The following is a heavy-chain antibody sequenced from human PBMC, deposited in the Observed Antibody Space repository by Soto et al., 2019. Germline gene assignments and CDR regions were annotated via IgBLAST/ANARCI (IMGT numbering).Heavy chain of an antibody. J-gene: IGHJ1*01. CDR1: GFTVSSNY. CDR3: ARDRVESGYPEYFQH. V-gene: IGHV3-53*01. CDR2: IYSGGST. Sequence: EVQLVESGGGLIQPGGSLRLSCAASGFTVSSNYMSWVRQAPGKGLEGVSGIYSGGSTYYADSVKGRFTISRDNSKNTPYLQMNSLRAEHTAVYYCARDRVESGYPEYFQHWGQGTLVTVSS. D-gene: IGHD3-22*01.